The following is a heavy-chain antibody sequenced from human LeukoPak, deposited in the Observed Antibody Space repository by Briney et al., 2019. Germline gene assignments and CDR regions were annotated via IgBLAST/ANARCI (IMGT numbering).Heavy chain of an antibody. CDR2: ISGSGGGR. J-gene: IGHJ4*02. Sequence: TGGSLRLSCAASGFTFNTYAMSWVRQAPGKGLEWVSTISGSGGGRFYADSVKGRFTISRDNAKNSLYLQMNSLRAEDTAVYYCARGRLLPDYWGQGTLVTVSS. V-gene: IGHV3-23*01. D-gene: IGHD1-26*01. CDR3: ARGRLLPDY. CDR1: GFTFNTYA.